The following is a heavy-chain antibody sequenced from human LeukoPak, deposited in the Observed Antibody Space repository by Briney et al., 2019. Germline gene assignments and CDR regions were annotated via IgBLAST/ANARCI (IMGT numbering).Heavy chain of an antibody. CDR3: ARATGDPGGYYFDY. CDR1: GFTVSSNY. D-gene: IGHD7-27*01. CDR2: IYSGGST. J-gene: IGHJ4*02. V-gene: IGHV3-66*01. Sequence: GGSLRLSCAASGFTVSSNYMSWVRQAPGKGPEWVSVIYSGGSTYYADSVKGRFTISRDNSKNTLYLQMNSLRAEDTAVYYCARATGDPGGYYFDYWGQGTLVTVSS.